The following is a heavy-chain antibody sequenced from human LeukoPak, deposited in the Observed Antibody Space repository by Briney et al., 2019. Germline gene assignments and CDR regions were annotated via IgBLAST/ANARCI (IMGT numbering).Heavy chain of an antibody. V-gene: IGHV4-59*01. D-gene: IGHD3-10*01. J-gene: IGHJ4*02. CDR1: GGSINSYY. CDR3: ARDTYGSGLFDY. Sequence: SETLSLTCTVSGGSINSYYWSWIRQPPGKGLEWIGYINDSGSTNYNPSLKRRVTISVDTSKNQFSLKLSSVTAADTAVYFCARDTYGSGLFDYWGQGTLVTVSS. CDR2: INDSGST.